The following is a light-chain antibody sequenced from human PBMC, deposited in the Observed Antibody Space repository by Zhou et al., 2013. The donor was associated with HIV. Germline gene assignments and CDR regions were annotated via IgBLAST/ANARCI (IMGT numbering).Light chain of an antibody. CDR3: QQYNRWPPLT. J-gene: IGKJ4*01. CDR1: QGISTQ. Sequence: EVVMTQSPATLSVSPGERATLSCRASQGISTQLAWYQQRPGQAPRLLIYSASTRATGIPARFSGSGSGTEFTLTITTLQSEDVAVYYCQQYNRWPPLTFGGGTQVEIK. CDR2: SAS. V-gene: IGKV3-15*01.